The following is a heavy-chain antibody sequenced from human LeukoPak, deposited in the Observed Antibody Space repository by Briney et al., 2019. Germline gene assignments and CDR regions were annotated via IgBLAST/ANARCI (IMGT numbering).Heavy chain of an antibody. Sequence: GGSLRLSCAPSGFTFSRHGMHWVRQAPGKGLEWVAIISNDGSRKYYAHSVEGRFTISRDNSKDTPYLQMDSLRAEDTAVYYCARDRAWNYFDYWGQGTLVTVSS. D-gene: IGHD3-3*01. J-gene: IGHJ4*02. CDR1: GFTFSRHG. CDR2: ISNDGSRK. V-gene: IGHV3-30*03. CDR3: ARDRAWNYFDY.